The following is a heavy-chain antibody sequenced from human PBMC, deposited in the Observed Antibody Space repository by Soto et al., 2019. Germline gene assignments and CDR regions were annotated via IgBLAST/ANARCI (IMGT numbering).Heavy chain of an antibody. D-gene: IGHD2-2*01. V-gene: IGHV1-18*04. CDR2: ISAYNGNT. CDR3: ARAESSTPPGWFDP. Sequence: ASVKVSCKASGYTFTSYGISWVRQAPGQGLEWMGWISAYNGNTNYAQKLQGRVTMTTDTSTSTAYMELRSLRSDDTAVYYCARAESSTPPGWFDPWGQGTLVTVSS. CDR1: GYTFTSYG. J-gene: IGHJ5*02.